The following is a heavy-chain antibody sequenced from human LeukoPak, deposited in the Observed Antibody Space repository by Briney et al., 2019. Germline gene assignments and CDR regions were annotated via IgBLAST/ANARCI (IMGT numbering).Heavy chain of an antibody. D-gene: IGHD6-6*01. V-gene: IGHV1-18*01. CDR1: GYTFSDYG. CDR2: ISGYNGET. CDR3: ARGGTWPSSAGYYYYYGMDV. J-gene: IGHJ6*02. Sequence: GASVKVSCKTSGYTFSDYGISWVRQAPGQGLEWMGWISGYNGETKYAQKFQGRVTITRDTSASTAYMELSSLRSEDTAVYYCARGGTWPSSAGYYYYYGMDVWGQGTTVTVSS.